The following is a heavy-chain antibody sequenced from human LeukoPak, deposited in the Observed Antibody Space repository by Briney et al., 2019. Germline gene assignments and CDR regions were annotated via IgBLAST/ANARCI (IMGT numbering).Heavy chain of an antibody. CDR1: GGSISSYY. CDR3: ARDVVAGRDY. CDR2: IYYSGST. J-gene: IGHJ4*02. Sequence: PSETLSLTCTVSGGSISSYYWSWIRQPPGKGLEWIGYIYYSGSTNYNPSLKSRVTISVDTSKNQFSLKLSSVTAADTAVYFCARDVVAGRDYWGQGTLVTVSS. D-gene: IGHD6-19*01. V-gene: IGHV4-59*12.